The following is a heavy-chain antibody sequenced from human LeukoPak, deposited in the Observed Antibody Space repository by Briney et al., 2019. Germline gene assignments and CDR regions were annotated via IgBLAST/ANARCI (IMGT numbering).Heavy chain of an antibody. Sequence: GSSVKVSCKASGGTFSSYAISWVRQAPGQGLEWTGGIIPIFGTANFAQKFQGRVTITTDESTSTAYMELSGLRSEDTAVYYCARGPTQLVGGYYYYMDVWGKGTTVTVSS. J-gene: IGHJ6*03. CDR3: ARGPTQLVGGYYYYMDV. CDR2: IIPIFGTA. D-gene: IGHD6-13*01. CDR1: GGTFSSYA. V-gene: IGHV1-69*05.